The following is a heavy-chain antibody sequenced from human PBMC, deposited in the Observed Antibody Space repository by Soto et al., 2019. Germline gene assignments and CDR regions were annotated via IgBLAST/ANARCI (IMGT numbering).Heavy chain of an antibody. Sequence: QVQLVESGGGVVQPGRSLRLSCAASGFTFSSYGMHWVRQAPGKGLEWVAVISYDGSNKYYADSVKGRFTSSRDNSKTPLYLQMTSLRAEDTAVYYCARSPYSVSYLAYFDYWGQGTLVTVSS. V-gene: IGHV3-30*03. J-gene: IGHJ4*02. CDR1: GFTFSSYG. D-gene: IGHD1-26*01. CDR2: ISYDGSNK. CDR3: ARSPYSVSYLAYFDY.